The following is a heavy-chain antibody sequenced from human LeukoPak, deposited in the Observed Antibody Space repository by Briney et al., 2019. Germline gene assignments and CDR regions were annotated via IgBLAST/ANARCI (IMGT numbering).Heavy chain of an antibody. J-gene: IGHJ6*02. CDR2: INQSGST. V-gene: IGHV4-34*01. D-gene: IGHD3-16*01. CDR3: ARMMGYYYYGMDV. Sequence: SETLSLTCAVYGGSFSGYYWSWIRQPPGKGLEWIGEINQSGSTNYNPSLKSRVTIPVDTSQNQFSLKLSSVTAADTAVYYCARMMGYYYYGMDVWGQGTTVTVSS. CDR1: GGSFSGYY.